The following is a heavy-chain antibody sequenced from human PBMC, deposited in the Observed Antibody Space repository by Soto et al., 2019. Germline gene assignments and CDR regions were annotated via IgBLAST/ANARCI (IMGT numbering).Heavy chain of an antibody. CDR1: GGSISSGGYY. V-gene: IGHV4-31*03. CDR3: AREVSGWSGYYSGGAFDY. J-gene: IGHJ4*02. Sequence: SETLSLTCTVSGGSISSGGYYWSWIRQHPGKGLEWIGYIYYSGSTYYNPSLKSRVTISVDTSKNQFSLKLSSVTAADTAVYYCAREVSGWSGYYSGGAFDYWGQGTLVTVSS. CDR2: IYYSGST. D-gene: IGHD3-3*01.